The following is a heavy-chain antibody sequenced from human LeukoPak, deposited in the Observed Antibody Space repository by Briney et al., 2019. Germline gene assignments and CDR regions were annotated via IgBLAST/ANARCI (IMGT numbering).Heavy chain of an antibody. J-gene: IGHJ4*02. CDR1: GDSISTSSSY. CDR2: IYTSGST. CDR3: ARGRVEMATIDFDY. D-gene: IGHD5-24*01. V-gene: IGHV4-61*02. Sequence: SETLSLTCSVSGDSISTSSSYWGWIRQPAGKGLEWIGRIYTSGSTNYNPSLKSRVTISVDTSKNQFSLKLSSVTAADTAMYYCARGRVEMATIDFDYWGQGTLVTVSS.